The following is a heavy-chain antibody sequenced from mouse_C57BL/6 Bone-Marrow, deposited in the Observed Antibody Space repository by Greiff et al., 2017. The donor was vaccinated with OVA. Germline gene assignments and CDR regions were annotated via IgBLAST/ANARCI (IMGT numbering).Heavy chain of an antibody. D-gene: IGHD1-1*01. CDR1: GFTFTSYW. J-gene: IGHJ1*03. CDR2: IYPGSGRT. CDR3: ARRYYGSSWYFDV. Sequence: VQLLQPGAELVKPGASVKMSCKASGFTFTSYWITWVKQRPGKGLEWIGAIYPGSGRTNYHEKFKSKATLTVDTTSSTAYMQLSSLTSEDSAVYDCARRYYGSSWYFDVWGTGTAVTVSS. V-gene: IGHV1-55*01.